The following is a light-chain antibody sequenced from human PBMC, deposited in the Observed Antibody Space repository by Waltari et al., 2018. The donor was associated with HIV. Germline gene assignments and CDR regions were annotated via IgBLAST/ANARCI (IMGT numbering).Light chain of an antibody. J-gene: IGLJ1*01. V-gene: IGLV1-47*01. Sequence: QSVLTQPPSASGTPGQRVTISCSGSSSSIGSNYVYWYQQLPGTAPKLLIYRNNQLPSGVPDRFSGAKSGTSGALAISGLRSEDEADYYCAAWDDSLSGYVFGTGTKVTVL. CDR1: SSSIGSNY. CDR3: AAWDDSLSGYV. CDR2: RNN.